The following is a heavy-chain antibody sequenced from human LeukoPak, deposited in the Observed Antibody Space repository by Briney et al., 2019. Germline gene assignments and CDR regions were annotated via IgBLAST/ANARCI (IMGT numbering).Heavy chain of an antibody. J-gene: IGHJ4*02. CDR1: GGSISGYY. V-gene: IGHV4-59*01. D-gene: IGHD1-26*01. CDR3: ARGVGATWYFDY. CDR2: IYYSGST. Sequence: PSETLSLTCTVSGGSISGYYWSWIRQPPGKKLEWIAYIYYSGSTNYNPCLKSRVTISVDTSKNQFSLKLSSVIAADTAVYYCARGVGATWYFDYWGQGTLVTVSS.